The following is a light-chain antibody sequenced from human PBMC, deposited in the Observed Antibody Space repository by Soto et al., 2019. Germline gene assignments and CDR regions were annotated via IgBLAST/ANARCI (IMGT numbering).Light chain of an antibody. V-gene: IGLV2-23*01. Sequence: QSVLTQSASVSGSPGQSITISCTGTGSVVGSYNLVSWYQQVPDKAPKLMVYEDTKRPSGVSNRFSGSKSGNSASLTISGLQAEDEADYYCCSYADSSRTLVFGGGTKVTVL. J-gene: IGLJ2*01. CDR1: GSVVGSYNL. CDR2: EDT. CDR3: CSYADSSRTLV.